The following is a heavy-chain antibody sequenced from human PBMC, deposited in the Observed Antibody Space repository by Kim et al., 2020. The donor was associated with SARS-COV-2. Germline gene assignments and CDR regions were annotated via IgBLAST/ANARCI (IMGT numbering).Heavy chain of an antibody. J-gene: IGHJ4*02. CDR1: GFSLSTSGVG. CDR3: AHSPIGYCSGGSCSNSRYFDY. CDR2: IYWDDDK. D-gene: IGHD2-15*01. V-gene: IGHV2-5*02. Sequence: SGPTLVKPTQTLTLTCTFSGFSLSTSGVGVGWIRQPPGKALEWLALIYWDDDKRYSPSLKSRLTITKDTSKNQVVLTMTNMDPVDTATYYCAHSPIGYCSGGSCSNSRYFDYWGQGTLVTVSS.